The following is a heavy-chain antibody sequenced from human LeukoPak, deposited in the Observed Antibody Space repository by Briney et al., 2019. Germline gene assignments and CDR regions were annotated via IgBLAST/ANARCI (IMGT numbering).Heavy chain of an antibody. Sequence: PGGSLRLSCAASGFTVSSNYMSWVRQAPGKGLEWVSVIYSGGSTYYADSVKGRFTISRHNSKNTLYLQMNSLRAEDTAVYYCARDLYRAPYYYGMDVWGQGTTVTVSS. D-gene: IGHD5/OR15-5a*01. CDR2: IYSGGST. CDR3: ARDLYRAPYYYGMDV. J-gene: IGHJ6*02. V-gene: IGHV3-53*04. CDR1: GFTVSSNY.